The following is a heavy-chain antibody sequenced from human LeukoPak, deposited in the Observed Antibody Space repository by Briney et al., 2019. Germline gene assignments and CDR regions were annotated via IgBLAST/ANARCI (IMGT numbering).Heavy chain of an antibody. CDR1: GFTFSSYA. J-gene: IGHJ5*02. Sequence: GSLRLSCAVSGFTFSSYAMSWVRQAPGKGLEWIASIFYSGSTYHNPSLKSRVTISVDTSKSQFSLKLSSVTAADTAVYFCARHPLKAYVSDWFDPWGQGTLVTVSS. CDR3: ARHPLKAYVSDWFDP. V-gene: IGHV4-39*01. D-gene: IGHD3-10*02. CDR2: IFYSGST.